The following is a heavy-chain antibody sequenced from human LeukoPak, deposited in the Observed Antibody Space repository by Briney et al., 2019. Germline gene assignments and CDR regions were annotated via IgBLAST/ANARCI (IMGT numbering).Heavy chain of an antibody. D-gene: IGHD1-26*01. CDR2: ISAYNGNT. J-gene: IGHJ4*02. CDR1: GYTFTSYG. V-gene: IGHV1-18*01. CDR3: ARDPWRYSGSLPFDY. Sequence: GASVKVSCKASGYTFTSYGISWVRQAPGQGLEWMGWISAYNGNTNYAQKLQGRVTMTTDTSTSTAYMELRSLRSDDTAVYYCARDPWRYSGSLPFDYWGQGTLVTVSS.